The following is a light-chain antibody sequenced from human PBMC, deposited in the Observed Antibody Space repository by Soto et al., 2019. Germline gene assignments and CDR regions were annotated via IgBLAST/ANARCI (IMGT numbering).Light chain of an antibody. CDR2: DAS. CDR1: QSVSSY. Sequence: EIVLTQSPATLSLSPGERAALSCRASQSVSSYLAWYQQKPGQAPRLLIYDASKRATGIPARFSGSGSGTDFTLTISSLEPEDFAVYFCQQRSNWTSTFGGGTKVDIK. V-gene: IGKV3-11*01. J-gene: IGKJ4*01. CDR3: QQRSNWTST.